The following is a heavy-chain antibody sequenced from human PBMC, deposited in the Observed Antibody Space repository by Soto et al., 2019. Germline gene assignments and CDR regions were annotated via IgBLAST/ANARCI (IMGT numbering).Heavy chain of an antibody. D-gene: IGHD2-8*01. V-gene: IGHV1-18*01. Sequence: GASVKVSCKASGYTFASYGIIWVRQAPGQRLEWMGWISAYNGNTNYAHSLQGRVTMTTDTSTSTAYMELRSLRSDDTAVYYCARDPYNVLMVNAPNLYGMDVWGQGTSVTVSS. CDR1: GYTFASYG. CDR3: ARDPYNVLMVNAPNLYGMDV. J-gene: IGHJ6*02. CDR2: ISAYNGNT.